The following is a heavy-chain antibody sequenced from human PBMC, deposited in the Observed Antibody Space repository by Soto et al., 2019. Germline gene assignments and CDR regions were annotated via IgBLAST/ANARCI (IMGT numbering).Heavy chain of an antibody. D-gene: IGHD2-2*01. Sequence: ASVKLSCKASGSTFTAYYIHWVRQAPGQGLEWMGWINPNSGGTNYAQKFQGRVAMTRDTSISTAYMELSRLRSDDTAVYYCARLTVPLDIVVLPAASFDFWGQGALVT. CDR2: INPNSGGT. CDR1: GSTFTAYY. V-gene: IGHV1-2*02. CDR3: ARLTVPLDIVVLPAASFDF. J-gene: IGHJ4*02.